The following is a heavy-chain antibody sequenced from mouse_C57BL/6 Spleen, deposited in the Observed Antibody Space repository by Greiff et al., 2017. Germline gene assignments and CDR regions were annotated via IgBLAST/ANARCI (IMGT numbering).Heavy chain of an antibody. CDR3: TRGRYYGTVFDY. CDR2: ISSGGDYI. Sequence: DVKLVESGEGLVKPGGSLKLSCAASGFTFSSYAMSWVRQTPEKRLEWVAYISSGGDYIYYADTVKGRFTIYRDNARNTLYLQMSSLKSEDTAMCDCTRGRYYGTVFDYWGQGTTLTVSS. CDR1: GFTFSSYA. D-gene: IGHD1-1*01. J-gene: IGHJ2*01. V-gene: IGHV5-9-1*02.